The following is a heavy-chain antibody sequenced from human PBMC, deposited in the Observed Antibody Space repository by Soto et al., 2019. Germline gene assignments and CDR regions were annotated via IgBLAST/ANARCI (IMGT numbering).Heavy chain of an antibody. CDR2: IYPGDSDT. J-gene: IGHJ1*01. Sequence: GESLKISCKGSGYSLTSYWIGWVRQMPGKGLEWMGIIYPGDSDTRYSPSFQGQVTISADKSISTAYLQWSSLKASDTAMYYCAIGEHWQQWPHPGFHHWGQGTQVTVAS. V-gene: IGHV5-51*01. CDR1: GYSLTSYW. D-gene: IGHD6-19*01. CDR3: AIGEHWQQWPHPGFHH.